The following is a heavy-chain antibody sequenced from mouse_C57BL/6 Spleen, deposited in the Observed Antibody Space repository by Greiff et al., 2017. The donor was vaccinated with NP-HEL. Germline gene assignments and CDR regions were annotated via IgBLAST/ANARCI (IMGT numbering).Heavy chain of an antibody. CDR2: IWSGGST. Sequence: VQLQESGPGLVQPSQSLSITCTVSGFSLTSYGVHWVRQSPGKGLEWLGVIWSGGSTDYNAAFISRLSISKDNSKSQVFFKMNSLQADDTAIYYCARNRSPGYYGSSLYAMDYWGQGTSVTVSS. CDR1: GFSLTSYG. CDR3: ARNRSPGYYGSSLYAMDY. D-gene: IGHD1-1*01. J-gene: IGHJ4*01. V-gene: IGHV2-2*01.